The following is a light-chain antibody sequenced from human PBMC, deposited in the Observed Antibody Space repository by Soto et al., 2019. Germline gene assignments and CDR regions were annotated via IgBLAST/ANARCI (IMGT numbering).Light chain of an antibody. CDR1: QSVTTY. CDR3: QQRNNWPPVT. V-gene: IGKV3-11*01. Sequence: EIVLTQSPGTLSLSPGERATLSCRASQSVTTYLAWYQQKPGQAPRLLIYDASNRATGIPARFSGSGSGTDFTLTISSLEPEDFAVYYCQQRNNWPPVTFGGGTKVDIK. CDR2: DAS. J-gene: IGKJ4*01.